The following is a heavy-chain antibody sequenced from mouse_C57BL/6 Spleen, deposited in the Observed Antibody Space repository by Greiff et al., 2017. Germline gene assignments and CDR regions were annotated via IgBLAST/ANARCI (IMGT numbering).Heavy chain of an antibody. CDR2: IYWDDDK. D-gene: IGHD1-1*01. CDR1: GFSLSTSGMG. J-gene: IGHJ4*01. V-gene: IGHV8-12*01. Sequence: QVTLKVSGPGILQSSQTLSLTCSFSGFSLSTSGMGVSWIRQPAGKGLEWLAHIYWDDDKRYNPSLKSRLTISKDTSRNQVFLKITSVDTADTATYYCARKIYDGSSFYAMDYWGQGTSVTVSS. CDR3: ARKIYDGSSFYAMDY.